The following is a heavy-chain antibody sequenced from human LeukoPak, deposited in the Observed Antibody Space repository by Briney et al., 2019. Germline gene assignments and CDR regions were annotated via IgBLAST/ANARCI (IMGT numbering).Heavy chain of an antibody. V-gene: IGHV7-4-1*02. CDR1: GYTFTTYT. D-gene: IGHD2-21*02. CDR3: ARVDVVTTVFDY. Sequence: ASVKVSCKASGYTFTTYTMNWVRQAPGQGLEWMGWINTKTGKATYAQGFAGRSVLSLDSSVNTAYLQINSLKTEDTAVYYCARVDVVTTVFDYWGQGTLVTVSS. CDR2: INTKTGKA. J-gene: IGHJ4*02.